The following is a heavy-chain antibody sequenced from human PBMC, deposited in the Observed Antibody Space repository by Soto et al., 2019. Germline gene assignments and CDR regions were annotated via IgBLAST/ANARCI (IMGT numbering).Heavy chain of an antibody. V-gene: IGHV3-23*01. CDR2: ISDSGATT. J-gene: IGHJ4*02. Sequence: PGGSRRLSCAASGFPFGENAMSWVRQAPGKGLEWVSGISDSGATTYYADSVRGRFTISRDNSKNTLYLQMKSLRAEDSASYYCAKEDTSSGSLDYWGQGALVTVSS. CDR1: GFPFGENA. D-gene: IGHD6-19*01. CDR3: AKEDTSSGSLDY.